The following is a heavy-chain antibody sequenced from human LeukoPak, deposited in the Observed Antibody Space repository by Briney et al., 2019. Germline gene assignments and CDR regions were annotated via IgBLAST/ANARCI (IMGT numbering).Heavy chain of an antibody. V-gene: IGHV3-7*01. CDR2: IKQDGSEK. CDR3: ARDMAMVRGVDAFDI. Sequence: GGSLRLSCAASGFTFSNYWMSWVRQAPGKGLEWVANIKQDGSEKYYVDSVKGRFTISRDNAKNSLYLQMHSLRAEDTAVYYCARDMAMVRGVDAFDIWGQGTMVTVSS. D-gene: IGHD3-10*01. J-gene: IGHJ3*02. CDR1: GFTFSNYW.